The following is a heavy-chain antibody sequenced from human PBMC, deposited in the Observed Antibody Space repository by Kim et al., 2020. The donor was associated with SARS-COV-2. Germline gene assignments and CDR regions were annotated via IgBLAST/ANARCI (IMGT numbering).Heavy chain of an antibody. CDR3: ARDMSGDRVVIIPVFAAFDI. D-gene: IGHD3-3*01. J-gene: IGHJ3*02. V-gene: IGHV3-11*06. Sequence: RLTIARDQAKNSLYLQMNSLRAEDTAVYYCARDMSGDRVVIIPVFAAFDIWGQGTMVTVSS.